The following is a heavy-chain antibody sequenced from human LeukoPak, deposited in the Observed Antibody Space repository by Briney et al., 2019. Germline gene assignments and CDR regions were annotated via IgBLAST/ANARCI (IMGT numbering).Heavy chain of an antibody. CDR2: IYYSCGT. CDR3: ARAEFWSGYYSHIDI. Sequence: PSEPLPLTRAVSCYYNSSRIWRGWGRQPPGEGLEWVGYIYYSCGTYYNSSLQSRVTMSVDPAKNSFFLKLSSVTAADTAVYYCARAEFWSGYYSHIDIWGQGTMVTVSS. J-gene: IGHJ3*02. CDR1: CYYNSSRIW. V-gene: IGHV4-28*03. D-gene: IGHD3-3*01.